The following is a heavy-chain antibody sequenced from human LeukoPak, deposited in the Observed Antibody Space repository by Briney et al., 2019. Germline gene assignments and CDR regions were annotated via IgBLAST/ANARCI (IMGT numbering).Heavy chain of an antibody. CDR1: RNTFTNYW. D-gene: IGHD3-3*01. Sequence: GESLKISCKGSRNTFTNYWIGWVRQLPGKGLEWMGIIFPGDSETRYSPSFQGQVTMSVDKSTSTAYLQWASLKASDTAIYFCARLSTRLLDHWGQGTRVTVSS. V-gene: IGHV5-51*01. CDR2: IFPGDSET. CDR3: ARLSTRLLDH. J-gene: IGHJ4*02.